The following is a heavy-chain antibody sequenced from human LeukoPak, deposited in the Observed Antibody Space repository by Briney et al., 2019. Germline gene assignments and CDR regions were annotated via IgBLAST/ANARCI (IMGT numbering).Heavy chain of an antibody. J-gene: IGHJ6*03. Sequence: GASVKVSCKASGGTFSSYAISWVRQAPGQGLEWMGGIIPIFGTANYAQKFQGRVTITTDESTSTAYMELSRLRSGDTAVYYCARKEKLDYYYYMDVWGKGTTVTVSS. CDR1: GGTFSSYA. CDR3: ARKEKLDYYYYMDV. V-gene: IGHV1-69*05. CDR2: IIPIFGTA.